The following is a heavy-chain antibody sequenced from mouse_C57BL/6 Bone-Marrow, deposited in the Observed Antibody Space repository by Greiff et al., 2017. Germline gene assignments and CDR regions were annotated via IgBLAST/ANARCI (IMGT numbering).Heavy chain of an antibody. Sequence: QVTLKVSGPGILQSSQTLCLTCSFSGFSLSTSGMGVSWIRQPSGKGLEWLAHIYWDDDKRYTPSLQSRLTLSTDTSRNPIFLKITSVDTADTAAYYCARSACWDGPRYFDVWGTGTTVTVSS. D-gene: IGHD4-1*01. CDR1: GFSLSTSGMG. CDR2: IYWDDDK. J-gene: IGHJ1*03. CDR3: ARSACWDGPRYFDV. V-gene: IGHV8-12*01.